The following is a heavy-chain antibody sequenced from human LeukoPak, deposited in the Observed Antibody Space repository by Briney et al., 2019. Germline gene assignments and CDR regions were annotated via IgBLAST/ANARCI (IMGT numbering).Heavy chain of an antibody. D-gene: IGHD5-18*01. Sequence: SDTLSLTCAVSGYSISNNNWWGWIRQPPGKGLEWIGYIYYSGSTYYNPSLKSRVTMSVDTSKNQFSLKLSSVTAVDTAVYYCARRGYSYGHDPYSENGAFDIWGQGTMVTVSS. J-gene: IGHJ3*02. V-gene: IGHV4-28*01. CDR1: GYSISNNNW. CDR3: ARRGYSYGHDPYSENGAFDI. CDR2: IYYSGST.